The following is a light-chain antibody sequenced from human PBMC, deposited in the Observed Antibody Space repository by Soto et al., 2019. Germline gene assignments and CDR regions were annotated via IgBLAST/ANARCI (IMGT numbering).Light chain of an antibody. CDR1: SSDVGGYNY. J-gene: IGLJ1*01. CDR3: SSYTSSSTPYV. V-gene: IGLV2-14*01. Sequence: QSALTQPASVSGSPGQSITISCTGTSSDVGGYNYVSWYQQHPGKAPNLMIYEVSNRPSGVSNRFSGSKSGNTASLTISGLRAEDEAGYYCSSYTSSSTPYVFGTGTKVTV. CDR2: EVS.